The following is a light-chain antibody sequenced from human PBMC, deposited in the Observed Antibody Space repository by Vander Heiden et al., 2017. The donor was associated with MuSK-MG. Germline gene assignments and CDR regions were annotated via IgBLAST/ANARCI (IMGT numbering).Light chain of an antibody. CDR3: AAWDDSLNGWV. CDR1: SSNIGSNT. J-gene: IGLJ3*02. Sequence: QSVLPQPPSASGTPGHRVTISCSGSSSNIGSNTVNWYQQLPGTAPKLLIYSNNQRPSGVPDRFSGSKSGTSASLAISGLQSEDEADYYCAAWDDSLNGWVFGGGTKLTVL. V-gene: IGLV1-44*01. CDR2: SNN.